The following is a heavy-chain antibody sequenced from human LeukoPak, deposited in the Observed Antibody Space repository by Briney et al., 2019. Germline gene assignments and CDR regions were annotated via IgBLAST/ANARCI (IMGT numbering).Heavy chain of an antibody. CDR1: GYTFTYRY. D-gene: IGHD3-10*01. J-gene: IGHJ5*02. CDR3: ANSSESGGLGP. CDR2: ITPFNGNT. V-gene: IGHV1-45*02. Sequence: SVKVSCKASGYTFTYRYLHWVRQAPGQALEWMGWITPFNGNTNYAQKFQDRVTITRDRSMSTAYMELSSLKSEDTAMYYCANSSESGGLGPWGQGTLVTGSS.